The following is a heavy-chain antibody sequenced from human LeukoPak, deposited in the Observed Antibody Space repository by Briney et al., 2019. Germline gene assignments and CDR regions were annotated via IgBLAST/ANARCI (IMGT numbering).Heavy chain of an antibody. CDR3: ARSSFVWFGGYYFDY. CDR2: IKQDGSEK. J-gene: IGHJ4*02. D-gene: IGHD3-10*01. CDR1: GFTFSSYW. V-gene: IGHV3-7*05. Sequence: GGSLRLSCAASGFTFSSYWMSCVRQAPGKGLEWVANIKQDGSEKYYVDSVKGRFTISRDNAKNSLYLQMNSLRAEDTAGYYCARSSFVWFGGYYFDYWGQGTLVTVSS.